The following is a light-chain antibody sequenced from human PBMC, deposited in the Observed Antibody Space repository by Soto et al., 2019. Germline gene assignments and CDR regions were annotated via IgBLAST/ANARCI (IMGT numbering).Light chain of an antibody. V-gene: IGLV4-69*01. CDR3: CSYAGSYTLL. Sequence: QPVLTQSPSASASLGDSVKLTCTLSSGHSTYAIAWHQQQPEKGPRYLMKLNSDGSHSKGDGIPDRFSGSKSGNTASLTISGLQAEDEADYYCCSYAGSYTLLFGGGTKLTVL. CDR1: SGHSTYA. CDR2: LNSDGSH. J-gene: IGLJ2*01.